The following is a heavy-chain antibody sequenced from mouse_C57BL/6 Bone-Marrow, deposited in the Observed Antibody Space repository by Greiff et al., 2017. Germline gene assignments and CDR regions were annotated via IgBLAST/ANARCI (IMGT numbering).Heavy chain of an antibody. Sequence: EVQLVESGGGLVQSGRSLRLSCATSGFTFSDFYMEWVRQAPGKGLEWIAASRNKANDYTTEYSASVKGRFIVSRDTSQSILYLQMNALRAEDTAIYYCARDPDCYEGAMDYWGQGTSVTVSS. CDR3: ARDPDCYEGAMDY. CDR1: GFTFSDFY. J-gene: IGHJ4*01. V-gene: IGHV7-1*01. CDR2: SRNKANDYTT. D-gene: IGHD1-1*01.